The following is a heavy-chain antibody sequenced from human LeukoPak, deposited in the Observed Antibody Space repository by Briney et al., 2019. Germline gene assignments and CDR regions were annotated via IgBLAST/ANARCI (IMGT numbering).Heavy chain of an antibody. V-gene: IGHV4-59*01. Sequence: SETLSLTCTVSGGSIGSYYWNWIRQPPGKGLEWIGDIYYSGSTNYNPSLKSRVTISVDTSKNQFSLRLTSVTAADTAVYYCAREGMAIGFARFPIFNYWGQGTLVTVSS. J-gene: IGHJ4*02. CDR2: IYYSGST. D-gene: IGHD3-3*01. CDR3: AREGMAIGFARFPIFNY. CDR1: GGSIGSYY.